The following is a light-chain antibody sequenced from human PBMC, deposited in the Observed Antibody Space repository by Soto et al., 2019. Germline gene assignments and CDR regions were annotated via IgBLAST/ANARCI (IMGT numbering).Light chain of an antibody. V-gene: IGKV3-20*01. J-gene: IGKJ1*01. CDR1: QSVSSSY. Sequence: EIVLTQSPGTLSLSPGERATLSCRASQSVSSSYLAWYQQKPGQALRLLIYGASSRATDIPDRFSGSGSGTDFTLTISRLEPEDFAVYYCQQYGSSPWTFGQGTKVEIK. CDR2: GAS. CDR3: QQYGSSPWT.